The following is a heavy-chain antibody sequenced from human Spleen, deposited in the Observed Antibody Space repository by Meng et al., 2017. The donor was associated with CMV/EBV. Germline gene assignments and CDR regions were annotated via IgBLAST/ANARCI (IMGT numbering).Heavy chain of an antibody. D-gene: IGHD6-13*01. CDR2: ISSSSSYI. Sequence: GGSLRLSCAASGFTFSSYSMNWVRQAPGKGLEWVSSISSSSSYIYYADSVKGRFTISRDNSKNTLSLEMNSLRADDTAVYYCARDSITTAGTFNYWGQGTLVTVSS. V-gene: IGHV3-21*04. CDR3: ARDSITTAGTFNY. CDR1: GFTFSSYS. J-gene: IGHJ4*02.